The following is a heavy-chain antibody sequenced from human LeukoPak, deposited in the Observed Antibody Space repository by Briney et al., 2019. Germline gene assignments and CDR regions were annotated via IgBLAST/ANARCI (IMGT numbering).Heavy chain of an antibody. CDR2: IYPSDSDT. Sequence: GESLKISCKGSGCSFTSYWIGWVRQVPGKGLEWMGTIYPSDSDTRYSPSFQGQVTISADKSFNTAYLQWSSLKASDTAMYYCARQEKLVSGSRRVDYWGQGTLVTVSS. J-gene: IGHJ4*02. V-gene: IGHV5-51*01. CDR3: ARQEKLVSGSRRVDY. CDR1: GCSFTSYW. D-gene: IGHD3-10*01.